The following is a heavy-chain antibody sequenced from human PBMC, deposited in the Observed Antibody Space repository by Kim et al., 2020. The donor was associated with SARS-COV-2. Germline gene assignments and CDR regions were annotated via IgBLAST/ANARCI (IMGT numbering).Heavy chain of an antibody. J-gene: IGHJ4*02. Sequence: GGSLRLSCAASGFTFSSYGMHWVRQAPGKGLEWVAVIWYDGSNKYYADSVKGRFTISRDNSKNTLYLQMNSLRAEDTAVYYCARDLGLITMVRGRTTDYWGQGTLVTVSS. CDR3: ARDLGLITMVRGRTTDY. V-gene: IGHV3-33*01. CDR2: IWYDGSNK. CDR1: GFTFSSYG. D-gene: IGHD3-10*01.